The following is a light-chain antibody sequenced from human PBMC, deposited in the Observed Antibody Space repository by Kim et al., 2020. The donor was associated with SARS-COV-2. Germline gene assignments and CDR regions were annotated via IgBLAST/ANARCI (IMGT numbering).Light chain of an antibody. CDR1: QSINSW. V-gene: IGKV1-5*01. Sequence: SASVGDRVTITCRASQSINSWFAWYQQQPGTAPKLLIYDASSLQSGVPPRFSGRGSGTEFTLTISSLQPDDFATYYCHQYQSYPDTFGQGTKLEI. CDR2: DAS. CDR3: HQYQSYPDT. J-gene: IGKJ2*01.